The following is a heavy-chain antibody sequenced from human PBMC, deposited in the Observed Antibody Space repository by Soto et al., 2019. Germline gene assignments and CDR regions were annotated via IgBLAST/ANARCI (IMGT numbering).Heavy chain of an antibody. D-gene: IGHD4-17*01. Sequence: GGSLRLSCEASGFSFGSYAMSWVRQAPGAGLEWVSSISGSGGSRDHSDSVKGRFTISRDNSKNTLYLQMNSLRAEDTAVYYCARDLYGDNDYYYGMDVWGQGTTVTVSS. CDR3: ARDLYGDNDYYYGMDV. J-gene: IGHJ6*02. CDR1: GFSFGSYA. CDR2: ISGSGGSR. V-gene: IGHV3-23*01.